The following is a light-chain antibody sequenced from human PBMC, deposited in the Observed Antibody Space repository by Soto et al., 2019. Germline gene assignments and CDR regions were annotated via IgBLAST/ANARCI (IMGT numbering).Light chain of an antibody. CDR3: IQHYSXPWT. CDR2: DAS. Sequence: DIQMTQSPSSLSAAVLDRFTITCRASQVIRIDLGWYQQKPGKAPKRLIYDASNLQSGVPSRFSGSGSGTEFPLTLSSLQPEDFATYSFIQHYSXPWTFGQGTKV. J-gene: IGKJ1*01. CDR1: QVIRID. V-gene: IGKV1-17*01.